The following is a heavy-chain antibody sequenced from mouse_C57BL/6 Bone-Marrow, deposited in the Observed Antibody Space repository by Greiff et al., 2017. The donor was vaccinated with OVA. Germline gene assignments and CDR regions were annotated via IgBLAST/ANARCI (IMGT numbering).Heavy chain of an antibody. CDR1: GYTFTSYG. CDR3: ARCDGGDYFGY. CDR2: IYPRSGNT. J-gene: IGHJ2*01. D-gene: IGHD1-1*01. Sequence: HVQLQQSGAELARPGASVKLSCKASGYTFTSYGISWVKQRTGQGLEWIGEIYPRSGNTYYNEKFKGKATLTADKSSSTAYMELRSLTSKDSAVYFCARCDGGDYFGYWGQGTTLTVSA. V-gene: IGHV1-81*01.